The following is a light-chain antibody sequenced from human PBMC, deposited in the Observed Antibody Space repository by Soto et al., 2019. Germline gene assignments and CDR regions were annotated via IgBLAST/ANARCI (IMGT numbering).Light chain of an antibody. J-gene: IGLJ1*01. CDR3: SSYTSSSTLDV. CDR1: SSDVGGYNY. V-gene: IGLV2-14*01. Sequence: QSALNQPASVSGSPGQSITISCPGTSSDVGGYNYVSWYQQHPGKAPKLMIYDVSNRPSGVSNRFSGSKSGNTASLTISGLQAEDEADYYCSSYTSSSTLDVFGTGTKVTVL. CDR2: DVS.